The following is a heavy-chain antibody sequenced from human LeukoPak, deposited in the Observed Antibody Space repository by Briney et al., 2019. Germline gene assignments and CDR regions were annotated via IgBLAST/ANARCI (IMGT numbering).Heavy chain of an antibody. J-gene: IGHJ6*03. V-gene: IGHV1-2*02. CDR1: GYTFTGYY. CDR3: ARDFYYGSGSYSYHYYYYMDV. Sequence: ASVKVSCRASGYTFTGYYMHWVRQAPGQGLEWMGWINPNSGGTNYAQKFQGRVTMTRDTSISTAYMELSRLRSDDTAVYYCARDFYYGSGSYSYHYYYYMDVWGKGTTVTISS. D-gene: IGHD3-10*01. CDR2: INPNSGGT.